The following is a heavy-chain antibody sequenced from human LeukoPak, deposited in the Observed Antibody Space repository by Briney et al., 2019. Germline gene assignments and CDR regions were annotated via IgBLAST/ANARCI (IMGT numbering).Heavy chain of an antibody. J-gene: IGHJ6*03. CDR2: ISAYNGNT. D-gene: IGHD3-10*01. Sequence: ASVKVSCKASGYTFTSYGISWVRQAPGQGLEWMGWISAYNGNTNYAQKLQGRVTMTTDTSTSTAYMELRSLRSDDTAVYYCARQGVHDYYYYCMDVWGKGTTVTVSS. V-gene: IGHV1-18*01. CDR1: GYTFTSYG. CDR3: ARQGVHDYYYYCMDV.